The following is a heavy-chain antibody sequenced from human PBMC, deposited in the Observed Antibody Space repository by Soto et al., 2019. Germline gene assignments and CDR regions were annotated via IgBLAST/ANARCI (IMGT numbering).Heavy chain of an antibody. Sequence: QVQLVESGGGVVQPGRSLRLSCAASGFTFSSYGMHWVRQAPGKGLEWVAVISYDGSNKYYADSVKGRFTISRDNSKNTLYLQMNSLRAEDTAVYYCVKMIRTVVTDAFDIWGQGTMVTVSS. J-gene: IGHJ3*02. CDR3: VKMIRTVVTDAFDI. CDR1: GFTFSSYG. V-gene: IGHV3-30*18. CDR2: ISYDGSNK. D-gene: IGHD2-21*02.